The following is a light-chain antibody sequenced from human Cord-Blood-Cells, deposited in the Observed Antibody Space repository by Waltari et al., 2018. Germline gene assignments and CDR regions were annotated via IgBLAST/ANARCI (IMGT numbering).Light chain of an antibody. CDR3: QQYNNWTLT. CDR2: GAS. CDR1: QSVSSN. V-gene: IGKV3-15*01. J-gene: IGKJ4*01. Sequence: EIVLTQSPATLSVSPGERATLSCRASQSVSSNLAWYQQKPGQAPRLLIYGASTRATGIPARFSGSGSETEFTLTISSLQSEDFAVYYCQQYNNWTLTFGGGTKVEIK.